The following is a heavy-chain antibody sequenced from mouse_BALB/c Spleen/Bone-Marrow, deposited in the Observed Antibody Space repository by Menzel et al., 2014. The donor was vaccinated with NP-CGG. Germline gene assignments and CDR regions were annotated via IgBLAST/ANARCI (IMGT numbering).Heavy chain of an antibody. CDR1: GYTFTSYP. CDR3: EGGGGFAY. CDR2: FHPYNDDT. J-gene: IGHJ3*01. Sequence: QVQLQQSGAELVKPGASVKMSCKAFGYTFTSYPIEWMKQNHGKSLEWIGNFHPYNDDTKYSEKFKGKAKLTVEKSSSTVFLERSRSTDYAAAFYDKEGGGGFAYWGQGTLVTVSA. V-gene: IGHV1-47*01.